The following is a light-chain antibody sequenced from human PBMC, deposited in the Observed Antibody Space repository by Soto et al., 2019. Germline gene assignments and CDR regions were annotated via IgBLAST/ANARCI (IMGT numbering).Light chain of an antibody. CDR3: CSYTTSNTRQIV. CDR2: DVS. J-gene: IGLJ1*01. CDR1: SSDVGGYNY. V-gene: IGLV2-14*03. Sequence: QSVLTQPASVCGSPGQSITISCTGTSSDVGGYNYVSWYQHHPGKAPKPMIYDVSNRPSGVSNRFSGSKSGNTASLTISGLQPEDEADYYCCSYTTSNTRQIVFGTGTKVTVL.